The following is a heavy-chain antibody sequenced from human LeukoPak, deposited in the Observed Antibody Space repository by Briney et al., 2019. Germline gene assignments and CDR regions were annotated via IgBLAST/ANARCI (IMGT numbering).Heavy chain of an antibody. Sequence: GGSLRLSCAASGFTFSSYAMHWVRQAPGKGLEWVAVISYDGSNKYYADYVKGRFTISRDNSKNTLYLQMNSLRAEDTAVYYCARDPNYYDSSGRGPGDYWGQGTLVTVSS. J-gene: IGHJ4*02. CDR3: ARDPNYYDSSGRGPGDY. D-gene: IGHD3-22*01. CDR2: ISYDGSNK. V-gene: IGHV3-30-3*01. CDR1: GFTFSSYA.